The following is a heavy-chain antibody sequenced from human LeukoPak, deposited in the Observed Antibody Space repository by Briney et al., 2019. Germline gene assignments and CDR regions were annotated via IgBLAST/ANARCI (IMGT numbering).Heavy chain of an antibody. CDR2: ISWNSGSI. D-gene: IGHD3-10*01. V-gene: IGHV3-9*01. CDR1: GFTFDDYA. CDR3: AKDEFSY. J-gene: IGHJ4*02. Sequence: PGRSLRLSCAASGFTFDDYAMHWVRQAPGKGLEWVSGISWNSGSIGYADSVKGRFTISRDNSKNTLYLQMNSLRAEDTAVYYCAKDEFSYWGQGTLVTVSS.